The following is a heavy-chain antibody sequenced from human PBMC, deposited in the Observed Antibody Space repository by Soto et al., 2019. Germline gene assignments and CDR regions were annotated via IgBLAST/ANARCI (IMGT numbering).Heavy chain of an antibody. CDR2: IYHSGST. CDR3: ARSDGRY. CDR1: GGSISSGGYS. V-gene: IGHV4-30-2*02. Sequence: SETLSLTCAVSGGSISSGGYSWSWIRQPPGKGLEWIGDIYHSGSTYYNPSLKSRVTISVDTSKNQFSLKLSSVTAADTAVYYCARSDGRYWGQGTLVTVS. J-gene: IGHJ4*02.